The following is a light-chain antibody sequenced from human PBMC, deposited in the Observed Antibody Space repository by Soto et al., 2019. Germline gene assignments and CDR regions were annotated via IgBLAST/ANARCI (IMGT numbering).Light chain of an antibody. CDR3: AAWDDSLSGLNWV. J-gene: IGLJ3*02. CDR1: SSNIGSNY. CDR2: RNN. Sequence: QSVLTQPPSASGTPGQRVTISCSGSSSNIGSNYVYWYQQLPGTAPKLLIYRNNQRTSGVPDRFSGSKSGTSASLAISGLRSEDEADYYCAAWDDSLSGLNWVFGGGTKLTVL. V-gene: IGLV1-47*01.